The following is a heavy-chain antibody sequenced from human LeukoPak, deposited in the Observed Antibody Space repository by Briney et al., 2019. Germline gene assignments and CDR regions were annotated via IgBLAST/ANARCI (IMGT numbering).Heavy chain of an antibody. CDR1: GGSISSSSYS. CDR3: ARWAASGFHWFDP. CDR2: IYYSGST. V-gene: IGHV4-39*01. Sequence: PSETLSLTCTVSGGSISSSSYSWGWIRQPPGKGLEWIGSIYYSGSTYYNPSLKSRVTISVDTSKNQFSLKLSSVTAADTAVYYCARWAASGFHWFDPWGQGTLVTVSS. J-gene: IGHJ5*02. D-gene: IGHD6-25*01.